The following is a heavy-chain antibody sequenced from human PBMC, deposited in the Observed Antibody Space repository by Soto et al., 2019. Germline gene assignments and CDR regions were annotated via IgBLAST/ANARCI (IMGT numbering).Heavy chain of an antibody. CDR2: IYYSGST. V-gene: IGHV4-30-4*01. J-gene: IGHJ6*02. CDR3: ARGPGDYYYGMAV. D-gene: IGHD3-10*01. CDR1: VGSISSCDYY. Sequence: SETLSLTCTVSVGSISSCDYYWSWIRQPPGKGLEWIGYIYYSGSTYYNPSLKSRVTISVDTSKNQFSLKLSSVTAADTAMYYCARGPGDYYYGMAVWGQGTTVTVSS.